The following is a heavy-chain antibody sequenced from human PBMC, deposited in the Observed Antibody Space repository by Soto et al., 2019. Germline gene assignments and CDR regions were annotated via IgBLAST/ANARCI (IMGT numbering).Heavy chain of an antibody. J-gene: IGHJ3*02. CDR2: ISGGGGST. D-gene: IGHD3-16*01. CDR1: GSTFSSYA. Sequence: EVQLLESGGGLVQPGGSLRLSCAASGSTFSSYAMRWVRQAPGKGLEWVSAISGGGGSTYYADSVKGRFTISRDNSLHTLYLQMNSLRAEDTAVYYCAKDHMKGRFGAFDIWGQGTMVTVSS. CDR3: AKDHMKGRFGAFDI. V-gene: IGHV3-23*01.